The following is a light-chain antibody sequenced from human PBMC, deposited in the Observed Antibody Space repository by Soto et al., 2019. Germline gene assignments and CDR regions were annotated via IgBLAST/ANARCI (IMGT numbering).Light chain of an antibody. V-gene: IGKV3-15*01. CDR3: QQYNDWRPLT. Sequence: EIVVTQSPATLSVSPGERATLSCRASQSVSSNLAWYQQKPGQAPRLLIFGASTRATGIPARFSGSGSGTEVSPTISSLQSEDFAVYYCQQYNDWRPLTFGGGTKVEIK. CDR1: QSVSSN. J-gene: IGKJ4*01. CDR2: GAS.